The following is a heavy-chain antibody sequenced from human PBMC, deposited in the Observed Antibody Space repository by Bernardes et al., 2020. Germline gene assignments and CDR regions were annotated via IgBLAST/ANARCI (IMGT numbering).Heavy chain of an antibody. CDR1: GFTFSSYW. CDR2: INSDGSST. CDR3: ARGGRYFDWLPLDY. Sequence: GGSLRLSCAASGFTFSSYWMHWVRQAPGKGLVWVSRINSDGSSTSYADSVKGRFTISRDNAKNTLYLQMNSLRAEDTAVYYCARGGRYFDWLPLDYWGQGTLVTDSS. J-gene: IGHJ4*02. V-gene: IGHV3-74*01. D-gene: IGHD3-9*01.